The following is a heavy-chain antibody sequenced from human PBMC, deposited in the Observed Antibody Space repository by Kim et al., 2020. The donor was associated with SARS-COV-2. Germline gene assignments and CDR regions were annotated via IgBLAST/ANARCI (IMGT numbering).Heavy chain of an antibody. Sequence: ADSVKGRFTISRDNSKNTLYLQMNSLRAEDTAVYYCAKGPYSSSWYFCQRWGQGTLVTVSS. CDR3: AKGPYSSSWYFCQR. J-gene: IGHJ1*01. D-gene: IGHD6-13*01. V-gene: IGHV3-23*01.